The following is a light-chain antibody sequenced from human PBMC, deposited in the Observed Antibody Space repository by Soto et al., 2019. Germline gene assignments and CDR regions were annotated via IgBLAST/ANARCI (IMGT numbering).Light chain of an antibody. Sequence: QSALTQPPSVSGSPGQSVTISCTGTSSDVGSNDRVSWYQQPPGAAPKLMIYEVTNRPSGVPDRFSGSKSRNTASLTISGLQAEDEADYYCTLYTRSTTIVFGTGTKLTVL. CDR1: SSDVGSNDR. CDR3: TLYTRSTTIV. J-gene: IGLJ1*01. CDR2: EVT. V-gene: IGLV2-18*01.